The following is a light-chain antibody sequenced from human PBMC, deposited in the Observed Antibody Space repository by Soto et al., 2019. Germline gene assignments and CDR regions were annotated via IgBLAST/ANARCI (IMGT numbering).Light chain of an antibody. CDR1: SEHRNDA. J-gene: IGLJ2*01. CDR3: QTWGTGFVI. Sequence: QLVLTQSPSASASLGASVKLTCTLSSEHRNDAIAWHQQQPEKGPRYLMKLNSDGSHSKGDGIPDRFSGSSSGAERYLTISSLQSEDEADYYCQTWGTGFVIFGGGTQLTVL. V-gene: IGLV4-69*01. CDR2: LNSDGSH.